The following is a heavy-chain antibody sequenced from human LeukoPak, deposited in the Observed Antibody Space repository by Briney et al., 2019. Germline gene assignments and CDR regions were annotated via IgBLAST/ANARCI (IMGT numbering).Heavy chain of an antibody. J-gene: IGHJ5*02. V-gene: IGHV4-59*01. CDR3: ARGMIGAVAGTWWFDP. Sequence: SETLSLTCTVSGGSISSSYWSWIRQPPGKGLKWIGYIYYSGSTNYNPSLKSRVTISVDTSKNQFSLKLSSVTAADTAVYYCARGMIGAVAGTWWFDPWGQGTLVTVSS. CDR1: GGSISSSY. D-gene: IGHD6-19*01. CDR2: IYYSGST.